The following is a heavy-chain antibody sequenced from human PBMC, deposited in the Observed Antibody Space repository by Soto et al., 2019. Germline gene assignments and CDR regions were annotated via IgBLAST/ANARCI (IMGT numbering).Heavy chain of an antibody. D-gene: IGHD3-16*01. Sequence: QVQLVESGGGVVQPGRSLRLSCVASGFTFSSYAMHWVRQAPGKGLEWVAVISYDGSNKYYADSVKGRFTISRDNSKNTLYLQMNSLRAEDTAVYYCAREARGASFDYWGQGTLVTVSS. CDR2: ISYDGSNK. CDR1: GFTFSSYA. J-gene: IGHJ4*02. V-gene: IGHV3-30-3*01. CDR3: AREARGASFDY.